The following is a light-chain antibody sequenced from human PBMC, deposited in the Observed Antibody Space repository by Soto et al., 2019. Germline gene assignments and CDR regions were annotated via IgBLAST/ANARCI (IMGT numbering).Light chain of an antibody. V-gene: IGKV3-15*01. CDR2: AAS. CDR3: QKYNSAPFT. CDR1: ESVSNN. Sequence: EIVMTQSPATLSVSPGERATVSCRASESVSNNLAWYQQKPGQSPRLLIYAASTRATGIPARFSGSGSGAEFTLTISNLQSEDFATYYCQKYNSAPFTFGPGTKVDIK. J-gene: IGKJ3*01.